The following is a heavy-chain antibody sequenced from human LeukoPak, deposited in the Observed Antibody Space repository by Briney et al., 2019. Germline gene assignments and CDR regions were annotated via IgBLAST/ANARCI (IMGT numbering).Heavy chain of an antibody. CDR1: GFTFSSYS. CDR2: ISSSSSYI. Sequence: PGGSLRLSCAASGFTFSSYSMNWVRQAPGKGLEWVSSISSSSSYIYYADSVKGRFTISRDNAKNSLYLQMNSLRAEDTAVYYCAREAAFIAARSDYRGQGTLVTVSS. J-gene: IGHJ4*02. V-gene: IGHV3-21*01. D-gene: IGHD6-6*01. CDR3: AREAAFIAARSDY.